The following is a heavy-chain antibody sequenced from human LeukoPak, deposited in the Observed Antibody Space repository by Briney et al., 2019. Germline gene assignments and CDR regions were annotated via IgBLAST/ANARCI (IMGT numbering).Heavy chain of an antibody. V-gene: IGHV3-33*01. Sequence: GGSLRLSCAASGFTFSSYGMRWVRQAPGKGLEWVAVIWYDGSNKYYADSVKGRFTISRDNSKNTLYLQMNSLRAEDTAVYYCAREPYSSSWGNYFDYWGQGTLVTVSS. CDR1: GFTFSSYG. D-gene: IGHD6-13*01. CDR2: IWYDGSNK. J-gene: IGHJ4*02. CDR3: AREPYSSSWGNYFDY.